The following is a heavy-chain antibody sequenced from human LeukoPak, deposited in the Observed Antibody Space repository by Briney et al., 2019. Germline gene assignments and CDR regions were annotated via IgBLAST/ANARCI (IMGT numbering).Heavy chain of an antibody. CDR2: IKRDWSST. J-gene: IGHJ4*02. CDR1: GFTFSSYW. Sequence: GGSLRLSCAASGFTFSSYWMHWVRQAPGKGRVGVSRIKRDWSSTIYADSVKGRFTISRDHSQNTLYLQMNSLRAEDTAVYYCARDKGAKQLIYYLDYWGQGTLVTVSS. CDR3: ARDKGAKQLIYYLDY. V-gene: IGHV3-74*01. D-gene: IGHD6-13*01.